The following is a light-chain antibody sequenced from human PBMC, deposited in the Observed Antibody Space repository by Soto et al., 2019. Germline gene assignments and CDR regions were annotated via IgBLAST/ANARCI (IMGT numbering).Light chain of an antibody. V-gene: IGLV9-49*01. CDR2: VGTGGIVG. CDR3: GADHGSWSNFVYV. CDR1: SGYSHYE. J-gene: IGLJ1*01. Sequence: QSVLTQPPSASASLGASVTLTCTLSSGYSHYEVDWYQQRPGKGPRFVMRVGTGGIVGSTGDGIPERFSVLGSGLNRYLTIKDIQEEDESDYHCGADHGSWSNFVYVFGTGTKVTVL.